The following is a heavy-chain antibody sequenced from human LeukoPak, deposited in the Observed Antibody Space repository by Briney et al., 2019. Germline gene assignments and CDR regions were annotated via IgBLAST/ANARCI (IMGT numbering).Heavy chain of an antibody. CDR3: AKGLAFDY. J-gene: IGHJ4*02. CDR2: IRGSDRST. Sequence: GTSLTLSCAASGFTFSSYDMSWGRQARGKGLEWVSSIRGSDRSTYYADSVKGRFTISKDSSKNTLYLQMNSLRADDTAVYYCAKGLAFDYWGQGILVTVSS. V-gene: IGHV3-23*01. CDR1: GFTFSSYD.